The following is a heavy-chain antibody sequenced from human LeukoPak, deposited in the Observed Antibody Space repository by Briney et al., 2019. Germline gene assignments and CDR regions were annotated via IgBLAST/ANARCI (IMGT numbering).Heavy chain of an antibody. J-gene: IGHJ4*02. Sequence: SETLSLTCSVSSGSIFNSNWWSWVRQPPGKGLEWIGQIFHSGSTSYSPSLKSRATISVDKSKNQFSLKFTSVTAADTAVYYCARSPTKRVPEDYWGQGTLVTVSS. CDR2: IFHSGST. CDR1: SGSIFNSNW. V-gene: IGHV4-4*02. CDR3: ARSPTKRVPEDY. D-gene: IGHD2-2*01.